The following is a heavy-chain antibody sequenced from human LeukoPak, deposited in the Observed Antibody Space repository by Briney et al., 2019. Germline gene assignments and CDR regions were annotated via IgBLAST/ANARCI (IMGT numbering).Heavy chain of an antibody. Sequence: PGGSLRLSCAASGFTFSSYTINWVRQAPGKGLEWVSSISSSSYIYYADSMKGRITVSRDNAKNSLYLQMNSLRAEDAAVYYCARGVGATPAFFDYWGQGTLITVSS. CDR2: ISSSSYI. CDR1: GFTFSSYT. CDR3: ARGVGATPAFFDY. J-gene: IGHJ4*02. D-gene: IGHD1-26*01. V-gene: IGHV3-21*01.